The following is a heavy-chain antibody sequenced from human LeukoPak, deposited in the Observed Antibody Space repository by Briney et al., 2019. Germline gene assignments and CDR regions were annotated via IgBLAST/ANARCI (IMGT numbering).Heavy chain of an antibody. J-gene: IGHJ4*02. Sequence: GGSLRLSCAASGFTFSSYSMNWVRQAPGKGLEWVSSISSSSSYIYYADSVKGRFTISRDNAKNSLYLQMNSLRAEDTALYHCARGITVATSAPFDYWGQGTLVTVSS. V-gene: IGHV3-21*04. D-gene: IGHD5-12*01. CDR3: ARGITVATSAPFDY. CDR2: ISSSSSYI. CDR1: GFTFSSYS.